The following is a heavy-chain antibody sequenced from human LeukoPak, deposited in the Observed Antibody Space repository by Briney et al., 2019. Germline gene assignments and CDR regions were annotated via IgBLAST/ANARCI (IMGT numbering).Heavy chain of an antibody. Sequence: SETLSLTCIVSGGSISSSSYYWGWIRQPPAKGLEWIGSIYYSGSTYYNPSLKSRVTISVDTSKNQFSLKLSSVTAADTAVYYCARREAARRYYFDYWGQGTLVTVSS. J-gene: IGHJ4*02. CDR3: ARREAARRYYFDY. CDR2: IYYSGST. D-gene: IGHD6-6*01. V-gene: IGHV4-39*01. CDR1: GGSISSSSYY.